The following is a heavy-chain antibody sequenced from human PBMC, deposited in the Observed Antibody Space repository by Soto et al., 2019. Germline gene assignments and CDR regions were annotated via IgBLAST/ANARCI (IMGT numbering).Heavy chain of an antibody. V-gene: IGHV4-34*01. CDR2: INHSGST. CDR1: GGSFSGYY. Sequence: SQTLSLTCAVYGGSFSGYYWSWIRQPPGKGMEWIGEINHSGSTNYNPSLKSRVTISVDTSKNQFSLKLRSVTAADTAVYYCATPRYDFWSGYRGHTDYGMDVWGQGTTVTVSS. CDR3: ATPRYDFWSGYRGHTDYGMDV. D-gene: IGHD3-3*01. J-gene: IGHJ6*02.